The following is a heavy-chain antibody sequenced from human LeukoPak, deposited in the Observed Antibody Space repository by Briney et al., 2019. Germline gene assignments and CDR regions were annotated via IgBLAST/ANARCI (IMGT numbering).Heavy chain of an antibody. CDR3: ARGQYSSSWYRIDY. D-gene: IGHD6-13*01. CDR2: IYYSGST. V-gene: IGHV4-31*11. Sequence: PSETLSLTCAVSGGSISSGGYYWSWIRQHPGKGLEWIGYIYYSGSTYYNPSLKSRVTISVDTSKNQFSLKLSSVTAADTAVYYCARGQYSSSWYRIDYWGQGTLVTVSS. CDR1: GGSISSGGYY. J-gene: IGHJ4*02.